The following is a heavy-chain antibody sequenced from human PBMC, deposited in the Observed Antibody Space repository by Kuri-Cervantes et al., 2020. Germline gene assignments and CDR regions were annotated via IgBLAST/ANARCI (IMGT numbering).Heavy chain of an antibody. CDR3: ARGGRRISGTTPFDS. CDR1: GYTVTSYD. V-gene: IGHV1-18*01. CDR2: VSAYSGNT. J-gene: IGHJ4*02. D-gene: IGHD1-7*01. Sequence: ASVKVSCKASGYTVTSYDVNWVRQAPGQGLEWMGWVSAYSGNTNYAQKFQGRVTMTTDTSTSTAYLDLKSLRSEDTAVYYCARGGRRISGTTPFDSWGQGTLVTVSS.